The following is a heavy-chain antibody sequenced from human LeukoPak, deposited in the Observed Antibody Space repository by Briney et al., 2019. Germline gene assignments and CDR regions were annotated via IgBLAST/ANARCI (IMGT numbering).Heavy chain of an antibody. CDR2: MDTSGHT. D-gene: IGHD2-15*01. V-gene: IGHV4-4*07. Sequence: SETLSLTCTVSGGSINISYWSWIRQPAGKGLEWIGHMDTSGHTNYNSSLMSRVTMSVDTSKNQFSLRLTSVTAADTAVYYCARHWSHSVAQFGRSYWFDPWGQGTLVTVSS. CDR3: ARHWSHSVAQFGRSYWFDP. CDR1: GGSINISY. J-gene: IGHJ5*02.